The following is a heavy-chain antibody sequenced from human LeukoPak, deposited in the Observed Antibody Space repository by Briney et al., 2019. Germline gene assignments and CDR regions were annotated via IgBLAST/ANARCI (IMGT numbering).Heavy chain of an antibody. V-gene: IGHV3-7*03. CDR2: VNRDGSET. CDR1: GFTFSNYW. CDR3: ARNNGMDV. J-gene: IGHJ6*02. Sequence: GGSLRLSCAASGFTFSNYWMTWVRKAPGRGPEWVANVNRDGSETYYLDSVKGRFTISKDNAKNSLYLQMNSLRAEDTALYHCARNNGMDVWGQGTTVIVSS.